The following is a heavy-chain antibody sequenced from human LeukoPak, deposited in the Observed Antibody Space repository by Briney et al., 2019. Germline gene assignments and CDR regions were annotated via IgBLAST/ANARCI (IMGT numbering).Heavy chain of an antibody. CDR3: ARGPFLPFNANYYYYYYMDV. V-gene: IGHV4-4*07. J-gene: IGHJ6*03. CDR2: IYTSGST. Sequence: SETLSLTCTVSGGSISSYYWSWIRQPAGKGLEWIGRIYTSGSTNYNPSLKSRVTMSVDTSKDQFSLKLSSVTAADTAVYYCARGPFLPFNANYYYYYYMDVWGKGTTVTVSS. CDR1: GGSISSYY.